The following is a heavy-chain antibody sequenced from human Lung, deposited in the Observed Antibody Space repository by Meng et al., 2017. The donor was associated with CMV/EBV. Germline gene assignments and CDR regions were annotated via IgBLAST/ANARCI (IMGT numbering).Heavy chain of an antibody. J-gene: IGHJ6*02. V-gene: IGHV3-23*01. Sequence: SCAASGFTFNNYVMNWVRQAPGKGLEWVSTISASGGTTYYAESVKGRLTISRDNSRNTVYLQMNSLRVGDTAVYYCAKDSRWRHSAGWYGLDVWXQGTTVTVSS. CDR2: ISASGGTT. CDR1: GFTFNNYV. CDR3: AKDSRWRHSAGWYGLDV. D-gene: IGHD6-19*01.